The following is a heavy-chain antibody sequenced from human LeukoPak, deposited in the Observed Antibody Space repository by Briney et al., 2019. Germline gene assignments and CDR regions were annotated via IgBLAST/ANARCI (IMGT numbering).Heavy chain of an antibody. J-gene: IGHJ4*02. V-gene: IGHV1-18*04. CDR3: ARDEGYSYGLPHYY. Sequence: GVSVNVSCKASGYTFTRYYMHWVRQAPGQGLECMGWISAYNGNTNYAQKLQGRVTMTTDTSTSTAYMEMRSLRSDDTAVYYCARDEGYSYGLPHYYWGQGTLVTVSS. CDR1: GYTFTRYY. D-gene: IGHD5-18*01. CDR2: ISAYNGNT.